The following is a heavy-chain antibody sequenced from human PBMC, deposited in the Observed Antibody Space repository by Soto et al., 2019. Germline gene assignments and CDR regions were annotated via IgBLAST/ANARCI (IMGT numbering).Heavy chain of an antibody. Sequence: VQLEESGPGLVKPSQTLSLTCTVSGGSISSSGYYWNWIRQHPGKGLEWLGYIYYSGSTYYNPSVKSRVTISVDTSKNQFSLNLSSVTAADTAVYYCARERDTMVRGVRSNWFDPWGQGTLVTVSS. D-gene: IGHD3-10*01. J-gene: IGHJ5*02. CDR2: IYYSGST. V-gene: IGHV4-31*03. CDR1: GGSISSSGYY. CDR3: ARERDTMVRGVRSNWFDP.